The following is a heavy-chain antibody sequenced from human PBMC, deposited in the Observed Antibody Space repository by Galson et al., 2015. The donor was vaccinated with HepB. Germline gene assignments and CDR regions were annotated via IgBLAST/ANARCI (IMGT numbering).Heavy chain of an antibody. CDR1: GFTFSSYA. D-gene: IGHD4-17*01. CDR3: AKDYDGDYVYFQH. V-gene: IGHV3-23*01. Sequence: SLRLSCAASGFTFSSYAMSWVRQAPGKGLEWVSAISGSGGSTYYADSVKGRFTISRDNSKNTLYLQMNSLRAEDTAVYYCAKDYDGDYVYFQHWGQGTLVTVSS. CDR2: ISGSGGST. J-gene: IGHJ1*01.